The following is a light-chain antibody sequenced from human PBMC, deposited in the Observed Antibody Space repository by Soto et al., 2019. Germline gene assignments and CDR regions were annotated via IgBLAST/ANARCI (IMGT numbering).Light chain of an antibody. Sequence: QSALTQPRSVSGSPGQSVTISCTGTSSDVGAYNYVSWYQHHPGRAPKLMIYDVNKRPSGVPDRFSGSKSGNTASLTISGLQAEDEADYYCCSYAGTSTGIFGGGTKLTVL. J-gene: IGLJ2*01. CDR3: CSYAGTSTGI. V-gene: IGLV2-11*01. CDR2: DVN. CDR1: SSDVGAYNY.